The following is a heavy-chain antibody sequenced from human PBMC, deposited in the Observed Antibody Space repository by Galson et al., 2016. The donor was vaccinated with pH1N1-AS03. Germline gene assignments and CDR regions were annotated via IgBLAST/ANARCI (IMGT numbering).Heavy chain of an antibody. J-gene: IGHJ4*02. CDR2: ISGSGGST. CDR3: AKRGGLPSEGMTYFDS. CDR1: GFTFSSYA. Sequence: SLRLSCAASGFTFSSYAMIWVRQAPGKGLEWVSAISGSGGSTYYADSVKGRFTISRDDSKNTLYLQMNSLRAEDTAVYYCAKRGGLPSEGMTYFDSWGQGTLVPVSS. D-gene: IGHD2-2*01. V-gene: IGHV3-23*01.